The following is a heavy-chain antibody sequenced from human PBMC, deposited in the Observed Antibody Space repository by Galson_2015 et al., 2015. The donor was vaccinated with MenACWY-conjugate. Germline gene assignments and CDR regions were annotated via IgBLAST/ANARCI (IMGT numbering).Heavy chain of an antibody. CDR2: IKKDGSEK. CDR1: GFTFRNYW. J-gene: IGHJ6*02. Sequence: SLRLSCAASGFTFRNYWMTWVRQAPGKGLEWVASIKKDGSEKHYVDSVKGRFTISRDNAKNSLYLVMNSLRVEDTAVYSCARGHYGMDVWGQGTTVTASS. CDR3: ARGHYGMDV. V-gene: IGHV3-7*03.